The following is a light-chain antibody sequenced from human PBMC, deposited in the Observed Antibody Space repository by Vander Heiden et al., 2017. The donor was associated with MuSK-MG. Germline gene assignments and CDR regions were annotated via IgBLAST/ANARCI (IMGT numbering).Light chain of an antibody. CDR3: QQYENLVT. Sequence: DIQMTQSPSSLSASVGDRVTLTCQASQAIFTYLNWYQQKIGTAPKLLIYDASTLRAGVPSRFSGSGSGTDFTLTIGSLQPEDTGTYFCQQYENLVTFGGGTRVEIK. V-gene: IGKV1-33*01. CDR1: QAIFTY. CDR2: DAS. J-gene: IGKJ4*02.